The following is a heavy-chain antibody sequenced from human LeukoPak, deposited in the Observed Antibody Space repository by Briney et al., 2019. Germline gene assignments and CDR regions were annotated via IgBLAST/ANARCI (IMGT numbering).Heavy chain of an antibody. CDR1: GGSISSGGYS. V-gene: IGHV4-30-2*01. Sequence: SETLSLTCAVPGGSISSGGYSWSWIRQPPGKGLEWIGYIYHSGSTYYNPSLKSRVTISVDRSKNQFSLKLSSVTAADTAVYYCAREDDYGHFDYWGQGTLVTVSS. CDR2: IYHSGST. D-gene: IGHD4-17*01. CDR3: AREDDYGHFDY. J-gene: IGHJ4*02.